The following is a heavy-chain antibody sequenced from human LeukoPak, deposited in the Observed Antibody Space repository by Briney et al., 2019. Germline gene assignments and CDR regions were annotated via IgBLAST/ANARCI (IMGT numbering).Heavy chain of an antibody. CDR2: ISYDGSNK. CDR1: GFTFSSYG. CDR3: ARGGYGSGTYRANWFDP. J-gene: IGHJ5*02. V-gene: IGHV3-30*05. D-gene: IGHD3-10*01. Sequence: QPGRSLRLSCAASGFTFSSYGMHWVRQAPGKGLEWVAVISYDGSNKYYADAVKGRFTVSRDNSKNTLFLQMNSLRTEDTAVYYRARGGYGSGTYRANWFDPWGQGTLVTVSS.